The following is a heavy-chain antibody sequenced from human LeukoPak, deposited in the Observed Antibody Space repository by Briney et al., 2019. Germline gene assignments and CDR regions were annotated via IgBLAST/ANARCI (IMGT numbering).Heavy chain of an antibody. CDR1: GFTFSSYA. CDR2: ISGSGGST. Sequence: SGGSLRLSCAASGFTFSSYAMSWVRQAPGKGLEWVSAISGSGGSTYYADSVKGRFTISRDNSKNTLYLQMNSLRAEDTAVYHCAKEEYSSSGTDWFDPWGQGTLVTVSS. V-gene: IGHV3-23*01. CDR3: AKEEYSSSGTDWFDP. J-gene: IGHJ5*02. D-gene: IGHD6-13*01.